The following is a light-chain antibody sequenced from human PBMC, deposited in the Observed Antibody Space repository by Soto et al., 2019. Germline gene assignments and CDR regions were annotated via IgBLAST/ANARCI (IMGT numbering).Light chain of an antibody. J-gene: IGKJ1*01. CDR1: QSVSSN. Sequence: EIVMTQSPATLSLSPGERATLSCRASQSVSSNLDWYQQKPGQAPRLLIYGASTRATGIPARFSGSGSGTEFTITISSLQSEDFAVYYCQQYNNWPRTFGQGTKVEIK. CDR2: GAS. CDR3: QQYNNWPRT. V-gene: IGKV3-15*01.